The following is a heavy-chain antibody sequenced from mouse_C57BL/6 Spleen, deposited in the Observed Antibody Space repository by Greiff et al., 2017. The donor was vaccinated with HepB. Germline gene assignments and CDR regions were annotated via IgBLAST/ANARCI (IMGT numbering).Heavy chain of an antibody. D-gene: IGHD2-5*01. CDR3: ARHGDSNYVGYFDV. CDR1: GFSLTSYG. J-gene: IGHJ1*03. Sequence: VKLMESGPGLVAPSQSLSITCTVSGFSLTSYGVHWVRQPPGKGLEWLVVIWSDGSTTYNSALKSRLSISKDNSKSQVFLKMNSLQTDDTAMYYCARHGDSNYVGYFDVWGTGTTVTVSS. CDR2: IWSDGST. V-gene: IGHV2-6-1*01.